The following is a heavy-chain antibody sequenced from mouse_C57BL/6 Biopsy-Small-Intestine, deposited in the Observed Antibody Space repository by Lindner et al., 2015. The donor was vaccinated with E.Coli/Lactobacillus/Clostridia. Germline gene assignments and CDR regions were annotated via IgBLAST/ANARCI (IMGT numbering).Heavy chain of an antibody. D-gene: IGHD3-2*02. CDR3: ARSTAQATGGFAY. Sequence: VQLQESGAELVKPGASVKMSCKASGYTFTSYWITWVKQRPGQGLEWIGDIYSGSGSTNYNEKFKNKATLTVDTSSSTAYMQLSSLTSEDSAVYFCARSTAQATGGFAYWGQGTLVTVSA. CDR1: GYTFTSYW. CDR2: IYSGSGST. V-gene: IGHV1-55*01. J-gene: IGHJ3*01.